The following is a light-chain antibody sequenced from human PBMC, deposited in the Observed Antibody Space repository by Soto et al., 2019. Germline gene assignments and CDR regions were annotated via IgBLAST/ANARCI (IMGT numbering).Light chain of an antibody. CDR3: QQYGVTPPNT. CDR1: RIFTSTY. Sequence: EIGWTQSPGTLSLSPGERATLSCRASRIFTSTYLAWFQQKPGQAPRLLIYGASTRATGIPDRFSGSGSGTDFTLTISGLEPEDFALYYCQQYGVTPPNTFGGGTKVEV. V-gene: IGKV3-20*01. J-gene: IGKJ4*01. CDR2: GAS.